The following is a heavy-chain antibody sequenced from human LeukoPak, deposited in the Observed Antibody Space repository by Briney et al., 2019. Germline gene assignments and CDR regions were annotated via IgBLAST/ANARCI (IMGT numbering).Heavy chain of an antibody. CDR1: EFSVGSNY. CDR3: ARGDGPISGSYPLDH. Sequence: GALRLSCAASEFSVGSNYMTWVRQAPGKGLEWVSLIYSGGSTYYADSVKGRFTISRDNSKNTLYLQMNSLRAEDTAVYYCARGDGPISGSYPLDHWGQGTLVTVSS. J-gene: IGHJ4*02. V-gene: IGHV3-66*01. D-gene: IGHD3-10*01. CDR2: IYSGGST.